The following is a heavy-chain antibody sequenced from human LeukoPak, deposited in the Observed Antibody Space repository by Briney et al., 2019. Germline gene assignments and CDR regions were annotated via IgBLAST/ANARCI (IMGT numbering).Heavy chain of an antibody. D-gene: IGHD3-22*01. CDR1: GGTFSSYA. CDR2: IIPIFGTA. CDR3: ARGYYYDSSGPQGAFDI. Sequence: ASVKVSCKASGGTFSSYAISWVRQAPGQGLEWMGGIIPIFGTANYAQKFQGRVTITTDESTSTAYMELSSLRSEDTAVYYCARGYYYDSSGPQGAFDIWGQGTMVTVSS. V-gene: IGHV1-69*05. J-gene: IGHJ3*02.